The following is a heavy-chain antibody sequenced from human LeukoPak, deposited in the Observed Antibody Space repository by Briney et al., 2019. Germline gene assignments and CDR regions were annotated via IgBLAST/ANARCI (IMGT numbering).Heavy chain of an antibody. CDR3: ARDPEVTMVRGVTHNWFDP. J-gene: IGHJ5*02. CDR1: GGTFISYA. Sequence: SVTVSCKASGGTFISYAISWVRQAPGQGLEWMGRIIPILGIANYAQKFQGRVTITGDKSTSTAYMELSSLRSEDTAVYYCARDPEVTMVRGVTHNWFDPWGQGTLVTVSS. V-gene: IGHV1-69*04. D-gene: IGHD3-10*01. CDR2: IIPILGIA.